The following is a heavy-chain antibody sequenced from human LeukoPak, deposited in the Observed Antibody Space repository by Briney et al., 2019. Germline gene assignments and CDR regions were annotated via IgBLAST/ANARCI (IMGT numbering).Heavy chain of an antibody. Sequence: ASVKVSCKASGYTFTGYYMHWVRQAPGQGLEWMGWINPNSGGTNYAQKFQGWVTMTRDTSISTAYMELSSLKASDTAIYYCARRGGGYSAAGPINWFDSWGQGTLVTVSS. V-gene: IGHV1-2*04. J-gene: IGHJ5*01. CDR3: ARRGGGYSAAGPINWFDS. CDR2: INPNSGGT. CDR1: GYTFTGYY. D-gene: IGHD6-13*01.